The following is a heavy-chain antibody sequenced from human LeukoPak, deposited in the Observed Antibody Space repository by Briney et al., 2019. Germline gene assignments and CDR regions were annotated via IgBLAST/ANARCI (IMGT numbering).Heavy chain of an antibody. V-gene: IGHV3-21*01. D-gene: IGHD4-17*01. CDR1: GFTFSTYT. Sequence: GGSLRLSCAASGFTFSTYTMNWVRQAPGKGLEWVSSISSTSTYIYYADSLEGRFTISRDNAKNSLYLQMDSLRAEDTAVYYCARVATVPSFDYWGQETLVTVSS. CDR3: ARVATVPSFDY. J-gene: IGHJ4*02. CDR2: ISSTSTYI.